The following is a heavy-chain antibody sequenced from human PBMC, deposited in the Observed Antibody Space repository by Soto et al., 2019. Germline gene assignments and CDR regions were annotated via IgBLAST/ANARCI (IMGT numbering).Heavy chain of an antibody. CDR2: IYHGGST. D-gene: IGHD3-10*01. CDR1: SGSISSNNW. J-gene: IGHJ3*02. CDR3: AGERGSITVRCPFDI. Sequence: QVQLQESGPGLVKPSGTLSLTCTVTSGSISSNNWWSWVRQTPGKGLEWIGAIYHGGSTNYNPSLMSRVTISLDMSRNQFSLRLSSVTAADTAGYYCAGERGSITVRCPFDIFGQGTLVTVSS. V-gene: IGHV4-4*02.